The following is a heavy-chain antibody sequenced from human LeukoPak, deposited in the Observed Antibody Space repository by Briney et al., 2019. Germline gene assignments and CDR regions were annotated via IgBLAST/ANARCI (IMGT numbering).Heavy chain of an antibody. CDR2: ISSSSSYI. V-gene: IGHV3-21*01. Sequence: VRSLRLSCAASGFTFSSYSMNWVRQAPGKGLEWVSSISSSSSYIYYADSVKGRFTISRDNAKNSLYLQMNSLRAEDTAVYYCARDRPFVSGSYYIDYWGQGTLVTVSS. CDR1: GFTFSSYS. D-gene: IGHD1-26*01. J-gene: IGHJ4*02. CDR3: ARDRPFVSGSYYIDY.